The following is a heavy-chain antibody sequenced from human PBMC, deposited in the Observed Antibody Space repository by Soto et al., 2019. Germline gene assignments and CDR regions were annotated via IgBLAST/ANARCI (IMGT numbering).Heavy chain of an antibody. CDR2: IYYSGST. Sequence: PSETLSLTCTVSGGSISSGGYYWSWIRQHPGKGLEWIGYIYYSGSTYYNPSLKSRVTISVDTSKNQFSLKLSSVTAADTAVYYCARVRGSGYYYYGMDAWGQGTTVTVSS. V-gene: IGHV4-31*03. CDR3: ARVRGSGYYYYGMDA. CDR1: GGSISSGGYY. J-gene: IGHJ6*02. D-gene: IGHD3-10*01.